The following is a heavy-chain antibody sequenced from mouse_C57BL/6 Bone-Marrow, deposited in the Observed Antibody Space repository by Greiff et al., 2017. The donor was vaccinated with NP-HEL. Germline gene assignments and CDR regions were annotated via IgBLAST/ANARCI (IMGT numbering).Heavy chain of an antibody. J-gene: IGHJ3*01. CDR3: ARRVTTVVPFAY. Sequence: QVQLKQSGAELARPGASVKLSCKASGYTFTSYGISWVKQRTGQGLEWIGEIYPRSGNTYYNEKFKGKATLTADKSSSTAYMELRSLTSEDSAVYFCARRVTTVVPFAYWGQGTLVTVSA. V-gene: IGHV1-81*01. CDR1: GYTFTSYG. D-gene: IGHD1-1*01. CDR2: IYPRSGNT.